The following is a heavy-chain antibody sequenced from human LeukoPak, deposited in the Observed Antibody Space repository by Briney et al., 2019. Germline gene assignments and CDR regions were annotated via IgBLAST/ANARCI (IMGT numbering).Heavy chain of an antibody. CDR1: EFTFSSYA. CDR3: ARDPSRLLNGGRLDY. D-gene: IGHD7-27*01. Sequence: GGSXRLSCVASEFTFSSYAXXXXXQAPGXXXXXXXXISYDXXXTYLSDSXXXXXXXXRDNSKNTVNLQMNSLRDEDTAVYYCARDPSRLLNGGRLDYWGQGTLVTVSS. J-gene: IGHJ4*02. V-gene: IGHV3-30*01. CDR2: ISYDXXXT.